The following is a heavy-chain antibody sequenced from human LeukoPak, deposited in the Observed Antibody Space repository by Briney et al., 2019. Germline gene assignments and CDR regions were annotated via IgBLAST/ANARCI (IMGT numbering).Heavy chain of an antibody. J-gene: IGHJ6*03. D-gene: IGHD5/OR15-5a*01. Sequence: ASVKVSCKASGYTFTSYGISWVRQAPGQGLEWMGWISAYNGNTKYAQRLQDRVIMATDTSTSTAYMELRSLRSDDTAVYYCARVEVYPRRYYYYMDVWGKGTTVTISS. CDR2: ISAYNGNT. CDR1: GYTFTSYG. V-gene: IGHV1-18*01. CDR3: ARVEVYPRRYYYYMDV.